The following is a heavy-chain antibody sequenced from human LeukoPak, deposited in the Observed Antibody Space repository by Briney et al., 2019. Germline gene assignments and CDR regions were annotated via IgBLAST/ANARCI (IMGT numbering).Heavy chain of an antibody. J-gene: IGHJ4*02. CDR2: ISANNGNT. Sequence: GASVKVSCKASGYTFSSHGITWVRQAPGQGLEWMGWISANNGNTNYAQKLQGRVTVTTDTSTSIAYMELRSLRSDDTAVYYCACEGTAGRYYFDYLGPRTLVTLSS. D-gene: IGHD3-10*01. V-gene: IGHV1-18*01. CDR3: ACEGTAGRYYFDY. CDR1: GYTFSSHG.